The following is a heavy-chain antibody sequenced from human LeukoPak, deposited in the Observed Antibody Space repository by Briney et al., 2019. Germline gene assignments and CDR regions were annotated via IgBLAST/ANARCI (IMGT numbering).Heavy chain of an antibody. Sequence: ASVKVSCKASGYTFTSYGISWVRQAPGQGLEWMGWISAYNGNTNYAQKLQGRVTMTTDTSTSTAYMELRSLRSDDTAVYYRARGGFGELLYDYYYYYMDVWGKGTTVTVSS. CDR2: ISAYNGNT. CDR3: ARGGFGELLYDYYYYYMDV. CDR1: GYTFTSYG. J-gene: IGHJ6*03. V-gene: IGHV1-18*01. D-gene: IGHD3-10*01.